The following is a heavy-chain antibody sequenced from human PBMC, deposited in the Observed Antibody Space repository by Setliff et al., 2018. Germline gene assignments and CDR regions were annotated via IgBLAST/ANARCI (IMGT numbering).Heavy chain of an antibody. CDR1: NYSISSGYY. Sequence: SETLSLTCDVSNYSISSGYYWGWVRQPPGKGLEWIATIYYGGGTYYNPSLKSRVTISVDTSKKKFSLKLSSVTAADTAVYYCARRSVRGLADNNWFDPWGQGTLVTVSS. J-gene: IGHJ5*02. CDR2: IYYGGGT. D-gene: IGHD2-15*01. CDR3: ARRSVRGLADNNWFDP. V-gene: IGHV4-38-2*01.